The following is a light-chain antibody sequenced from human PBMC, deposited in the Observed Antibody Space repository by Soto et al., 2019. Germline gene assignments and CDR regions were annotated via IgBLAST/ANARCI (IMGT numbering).Light chain of an antibody. CDR2: EVS. CDR1: SSDVGYYNY. V-gene: IGLV2-8*01. CDR3: CSSAPESTYV. Sequence: QSVLTQPPSASGSPGQSVTISCTGTSSDVGYYNYVSWYQHHPGKAPKLIIYEVSKRPSGVPDRFSGSKSGNTASLTVSGLQAEDGADYFCCSSAPESTYVCGTGTKVTVL. J-gene: IGLJ1*01.